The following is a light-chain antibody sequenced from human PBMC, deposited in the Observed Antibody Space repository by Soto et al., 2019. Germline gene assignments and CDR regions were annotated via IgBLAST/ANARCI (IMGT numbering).Light chain of an antibody. V-gene: IGKV3-15*01. Sequence: EIVMTQSPATLSVSPGERATLSCRASQSVSRNLAWYQQKPGRAPRLLIYGASTRATGIPARFSGSGSGTEFTLTISSLQSEDFAVYYCQQYIDWPTWTFGQGTKVEIK. CDR1: QSVSRN. CDR2: GAS. J-gene: IGKJ1*01. CDR3: QQYIDWPTWT.